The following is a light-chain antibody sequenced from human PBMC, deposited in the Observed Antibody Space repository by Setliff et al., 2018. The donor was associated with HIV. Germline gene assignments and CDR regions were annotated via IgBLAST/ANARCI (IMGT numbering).Light chain of an antibody. CDR1: TFNIGHNY. CDR2: DND. J-gene: IGLJ3*02. Sequence: SVLTRPPSVSAAPGQKVTISCSGSTFNIGHNYVSWYQQLPGTAPKLLIYDNDRRPSGIPDRFSGSKSGTSATLGITGLQTGDEADYYCATWDTSLTTVVFGGGTKVTV. CDR3: ATWDTSLTTVV. V-gene: IGLV1-51*01.